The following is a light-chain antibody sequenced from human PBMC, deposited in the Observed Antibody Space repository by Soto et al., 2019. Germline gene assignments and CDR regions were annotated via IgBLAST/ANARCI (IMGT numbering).Light chain of an antibody. Sequence: ETMTSQSTATLSASPGESATLSCRASQSVSSKLAWYQQKPGQAPRLLIYGASTRATGIPARFSGSGSGTEFTLSISSLQSEDSAVYYCQQYNNWPPITFGQGRRLEVK. V-gene: IGKV3D-15*01. CDR2: GAS. CDR1: QSVSSK. CDR3: QQYNNWPPIT. J-gene: IGKJ5*01.